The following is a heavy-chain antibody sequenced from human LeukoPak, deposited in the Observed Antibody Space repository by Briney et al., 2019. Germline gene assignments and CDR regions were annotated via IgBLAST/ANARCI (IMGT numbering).Heavy chain of an antibody. CDR2: MNPNSGNT. J-gene: IGHJ5*02. V-gene: IGHV1-8*01. CDR1: GYTFTSYD. D-gene: IGHD3-10*01. CDR3: ARGIFYGSGSYQNWFDP. Sequence: VPSVKVSCKASGYTFTSYDINWVRQATGQGLEWMGWMNPNSGNTGYAQKFQGRVTMTRNTSISTAYMELSSLRSEDTAVYYCARGIFYGSGSYQNWFDPWGQGTLVTVSS.